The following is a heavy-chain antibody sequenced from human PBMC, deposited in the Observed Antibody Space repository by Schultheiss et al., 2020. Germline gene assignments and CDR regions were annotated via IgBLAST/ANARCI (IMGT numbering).Heavy chain of an antibody. CDR1: GGSISSYY. CDR2: IYYSGST. CDR3: ARGRSIAARRFGWVDY. J-gene: IGHJ4*02. V-gene: IGHV4-59*01. Sequence: SETLSLTCTVSGGSISSYYWSWIRQPPGKGLEWIGYIYYSGSTNYNPSLKSRVTISVDTSKNQFSLKLSSVTAADTAVYYCARGRSIAARRFGWVDYWGQGTLVNVSS. D-gene: IGHD6-6*01.